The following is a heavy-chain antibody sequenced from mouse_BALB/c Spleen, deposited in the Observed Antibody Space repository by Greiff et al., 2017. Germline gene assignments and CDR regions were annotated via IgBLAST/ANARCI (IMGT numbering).Heavy chain of an antibody. D-gene: IGHD1-1*01. CDR2: ISSGGST. Sequence: EVKLVESGGGLVKPGGSLKLSCAASGFTFSSYAMSWVRQTPEKRLEWVASISSGGSTYYPDSVKGRFTISRDNARNILYLQMSSLRSEDTAMYYCAREDYGLYFDVWGAGTTVTVSS. CDR3: AREDYGLYFDV. V-gene: IGHV5-6-5*01. CDR1: GFTFSSYA. J-gene: IGHJ1*01.